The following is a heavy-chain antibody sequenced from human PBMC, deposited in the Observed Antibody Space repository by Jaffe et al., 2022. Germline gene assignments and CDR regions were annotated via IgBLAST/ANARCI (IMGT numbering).Heavy chain of an antibody. CDR3: ARGGIAAAGDQFFDI. CDR1: GYTFTSYY. Sequence: QVQLVQSGAEVKKPGASVKVSCKASGYTFTSYYMHWVRQAPGQGLEWMGIINPSGGSTSYAQKFQGRVTMTRDTSTSTVYMELSSLRSEDTAVYYCARGGIAAAGDQFFDIWGQGTMVTVSS. J-gene: IGHJ3*02. V-gene: IGHV1-46*01. D-gene: IGHD6-13*01. CDR2: INPSGGST.